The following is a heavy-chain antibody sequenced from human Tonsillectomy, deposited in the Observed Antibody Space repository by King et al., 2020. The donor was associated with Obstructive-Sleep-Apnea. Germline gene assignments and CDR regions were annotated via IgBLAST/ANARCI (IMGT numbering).Heavy chain of an antibody. Sequence: QLVQSGAEVKKPGASVKVSSKASGYTFMTYGITWVRQAPGQGLEWMGWISTYNGNTNYAQKVQDRVTMTTDTSTSTAYMELRSLRSDDTAVYYCARDHLGDYVEGYYYSYGMDVWGQGTTVTVSS. J-gene: IGHJ6*02. D-gene: IGHD4-17*01. V-gene: IGHV1-18*01. CDR1: GYTFMTYG. CDR2: ISTYNGNT. CDR3: ARDHLGDYVEGYYYSYGMDV.